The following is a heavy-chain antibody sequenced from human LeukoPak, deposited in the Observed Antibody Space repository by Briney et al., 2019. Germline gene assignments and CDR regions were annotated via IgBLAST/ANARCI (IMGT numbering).Heavy chain of an antibody. CDR2: ISYDGSNK. V-gene: IGHV3-30*04. CDR3: ARERGSSSWHNWFDP. J-gene: IGHJ5*02. D-gene: IGHD6-13*01. Sequence: GGSLRLSCAASGFTFSSYAMHWVRQAPGKGLEWVAVISYDGSNKYYADSVKGRFTISRDNSKNTLYLQMNSLRSEDTAVYYCARERGSSSWHNWFDPWGQGTLVTVSS. CDR1: GFTFSSYA.